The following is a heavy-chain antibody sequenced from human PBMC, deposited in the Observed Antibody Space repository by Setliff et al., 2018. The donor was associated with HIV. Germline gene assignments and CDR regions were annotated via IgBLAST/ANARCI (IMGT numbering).Heavy chain of an antibody. CDR2: IYWDDDK. Sequence: ESGPTLVNPTQTLTLTCTFSGFSLTASGVGVGWVRQPPGKALEWLGIIYWDDDKHYSTSLKTRLAISHDTSKNQVALTMTNVAPVDTATYFCARAGPSSGYQYWGQGTLVTVSS. J-gene: IGHJ4*02. D-gene: IGHD6-19*01. V-gene: IGHV2-70*19. CDR1: GFSLTASGVG. CDR3: ARAGPSSGYQY.